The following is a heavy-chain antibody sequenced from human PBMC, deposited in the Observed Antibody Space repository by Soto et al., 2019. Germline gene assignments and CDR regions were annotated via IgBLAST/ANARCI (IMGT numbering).Heavy chain of an antibody. Sequence: HGESPKVPRKGFGESFTNYWIGWVPQMPGKGLEWIGIIYPGDSDTRYSPSFQGQVTNSADKSISTAYLQWSSLKSSDTAMYYSARQAVVSRESGMDVWGQGTTVTVSS. CDR2: IYPGDSDT. D-gene: IGHD2-15*01. V-gene: IGHV5-51*01. CDR3: ARQAVVSRESGMDV. J-gene: IGHJ6*02. CDR1: GESFTNYW.